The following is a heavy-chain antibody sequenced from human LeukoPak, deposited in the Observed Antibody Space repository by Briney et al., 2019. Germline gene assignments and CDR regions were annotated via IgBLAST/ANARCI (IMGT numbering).Heavy chain of an antibody. Sequence: SETLSLTCTVSGGSISSSSYYWGWIRQPPGKGLEWIGSIYYSGSTYYNPSLKSRVTISVDTSKNQFSLNLSSVTAADTAVYFCARRRAVGMATRSVDYWGQGTLVTVSS. D-gene: IGHD5-24*01. CDR3: ARRRAVGMATRSVDY. V-gene: IGHV4-39*01. J-gene: IGHJ4*02. CDR2: IYYSGST. CDR1: GGSISSSSYY.